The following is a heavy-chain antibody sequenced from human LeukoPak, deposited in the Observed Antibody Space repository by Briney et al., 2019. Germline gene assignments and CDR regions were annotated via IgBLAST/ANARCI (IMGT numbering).Heavy chain of an antibody. J-gene: IGHJ3*02. CDR1: GFTFSSYG. D-gene: IGHD3-10*01. V-gene: IGHV3-30*03. Sequence: GGSLRLSCAASGFTFSSYGMQWVRQAPGKGLEWVAVISYDGSNKYYADSVKGRFTISRDNSKNSLYLQMNSLRAEDTAVYYCQLYYYGSGSYYNPDAFDIWGQGTMATVSS. CDR2: ISYDGSNK. CDR3: QLYYYGSGSYYNPDAFDI.